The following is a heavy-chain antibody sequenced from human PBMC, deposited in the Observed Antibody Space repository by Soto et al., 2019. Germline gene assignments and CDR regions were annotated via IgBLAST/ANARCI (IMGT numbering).Heavy chain of an antibody. D-gene: IGHD2-15*01. CDR2: IIPIFGTA. J-gene: IGHJ6*02. Sequence: SVKVSCKASGGTFSSYAISWVRQAPGQGLERMGGIIPIFGTAKYAQKIPGRVTITADESTSTAYMELSSLRSEDTAVYYCATLTLYCIGASCYYYYSMDAWGQGPTVNVSS. CDR3: ATLTLYCIGASCYYYYSMDA. CDR1: GGTFSSYA. V-gene: IGHV1-69*13.